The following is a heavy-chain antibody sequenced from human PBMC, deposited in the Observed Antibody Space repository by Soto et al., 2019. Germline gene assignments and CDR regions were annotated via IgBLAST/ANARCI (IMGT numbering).Heavy chain of an antibody. V-gene: IGHV1-69*02. CDR1: GDTFNFYS. CDR2: VNPIVSMS. CDR3: ASSYGSGYRAFDY. Sequence: QVQLVQSGAEVKRPGSSVKVSCKASGDTFNFYSINWVRQAPGLGLEWMGRVNPIVSMSNYAQKFQGRVTMTADKSTSPAYMELSSLRSEATAIYYCASSYGSGYRAFDYWGQGALVTVSS. D-gene: IGHD3-10*01. J-gene: IGHJ4*02.